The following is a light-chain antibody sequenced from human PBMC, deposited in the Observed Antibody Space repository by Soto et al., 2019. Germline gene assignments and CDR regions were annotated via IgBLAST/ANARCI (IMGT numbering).Light chain of an antibody. CDR2: GAS. J-gene: IGKJ1*01. Sequence: EIVMTQSPATLSVSPGERATLSCRASQSVNTNLAWYQQKPGQAPRLLIYGASTRATGIPARFSGSGSGTEFTLNISSLQSEDFAVYYCQQYNNWPRTFGQGTKVDIK. CDR3: QQYNNWPRT. V-gene: IGKV3-15*01. CDR1: QSVNTN.